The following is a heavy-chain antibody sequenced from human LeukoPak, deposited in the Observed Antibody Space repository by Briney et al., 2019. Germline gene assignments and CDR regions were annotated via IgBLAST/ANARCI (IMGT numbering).Heavy chain of an antibody. D-gene: IGHD3-22*01. CDR1: GDAISSAGYC. V-gene: IGHV4-61*02. CDR3: ARERRYYDSSGYYYGHYYYYYMDV. CDR2: ICTSGST. Sequence: SETLSLTCTVSGDAISSAGYCWSWIRQPAGKGLEWIGRICTSGSTDYNPSLKSRVTFSVDTSKSQFSLKLISVTAADTAVYYCARERRYYDSSGYYYGHYYYYYMDVWGKGTTVTVSS. J-gene: IGHJ6*03.